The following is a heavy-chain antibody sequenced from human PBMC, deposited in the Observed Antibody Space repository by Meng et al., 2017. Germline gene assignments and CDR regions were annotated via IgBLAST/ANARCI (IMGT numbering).Heavy chain of an antibody. J-gene: IGHJ4*02. CDR3: ATGAAAADH. Sequence: VQRVGCGGGLVKPGGSLGLSCAASGFTFSSYSMSWVRQAPGKGLEWVGRIKRNRDGGTIDYAARVKGRFTISRDESKNTLYLQMDSLITEDTAVYFCATGAAAADHWGQGTLVTVSS. D-gene: IGHD6-13*01. CDR2: IKRNRDGGTI. CDR1: GFTFSSYS. V-gene: IGHV3-15*01.